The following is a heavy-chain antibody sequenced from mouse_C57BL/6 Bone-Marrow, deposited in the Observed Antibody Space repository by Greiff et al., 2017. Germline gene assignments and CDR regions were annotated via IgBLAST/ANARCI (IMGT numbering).Heavy chain of an antibody. Sequence: VKLVESGPELVKPGASVTISCKASGYAFSSSWLNWVKQRPGKGLEWIGRIYPGDGDTNYNGKFKGKATLTADKSSSTAYMQLSSLTSEDSAVYFCHGYWFAYWGQGTLVTVSA. J-gene: IGHJ3*01. D-gene: IGHD2-2*01. CDR3: HGYWFAY. CDR1: GYAFSSSW. CDR2: IYPGDGDT. V-gene: IGHV1-82*01.